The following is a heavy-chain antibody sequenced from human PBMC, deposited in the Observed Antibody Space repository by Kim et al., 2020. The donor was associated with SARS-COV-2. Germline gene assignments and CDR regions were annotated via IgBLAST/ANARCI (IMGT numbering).Heavy chain of an antibody. CDR3: AKVPLGEATIYIPTVYYYGMDV. CDR2: ISGSGGST. CDR1: GFTFSSYA. Sequence: GGSLRLSCAASGFTFSSYAMSWVRQAPGKGLEWVSAISGSGGSTYYADSVKGRFTISRDNSKNTLYLQMNSLRAEDTAVYYCAKVPLGEATIYIPTVYYYGMDVWGQGTTVTVSS. D-gene: IGHD5-12*01. V-gene: IGHV3-23*01. J-gene: IGHJ6*02.